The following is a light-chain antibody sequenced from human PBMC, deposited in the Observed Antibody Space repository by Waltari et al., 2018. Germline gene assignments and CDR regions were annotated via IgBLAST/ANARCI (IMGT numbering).Light chain of an antibody. V-gene: IGKV3-20*01. CDR2: GAS. CDR1: QSISRY. CDR3: QNHERLPAT. J-gene: IGKJ1*01. Sequence: EVVLTQSPGTLSLSPGERATLFCRASQSISRYLVWDQQRPGQAPRLLIYGASIRAAGIPDRFSGSWSGTDFTLSISRLEPEDFAVYYCQNHERLPATFGQGTRVEIK.